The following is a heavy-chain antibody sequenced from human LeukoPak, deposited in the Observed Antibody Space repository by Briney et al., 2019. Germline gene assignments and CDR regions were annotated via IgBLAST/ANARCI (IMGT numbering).Heavy chain of an antibody. J-gene: IGHJ4*02. Sequence: GASVKVSCKASGYTFTSYGISWVRQAPGQGLEWMGWINPNSGGTNYAQKFRGRVTMTRDTSISTAYMELSSLRSEDTAVYYCARGLDIVADYGDFWNDIDYWGQGTLVTVSS. D-gene: IGHD4-17*01. CDR1: GYTFTSYG. CDR3: ARGLDIVADYGDFWNDIDY. CDR2: INPNSGGT. V-gene: IGHV1-2*02.